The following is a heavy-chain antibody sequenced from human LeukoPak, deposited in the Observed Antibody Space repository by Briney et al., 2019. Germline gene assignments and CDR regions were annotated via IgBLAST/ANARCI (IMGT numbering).Heavy chain of an antibody. Sequence: PSETLSLTCAVYGGSFSGYYWSWIRQPPGKGLEWIGEINHSGSTNYNPSLKSRVTISVDTSKNQFSLKLSSVTAADTAVYYFAGGNGPLTYYYGSGSSFYFDYWGQGTLVTVSS. V-gene: IGHV4-34*01. J-gene: IGHJ4*02. CDR1: GGSFSGYY. CDR3: AGGNGPLTYYYGSGSSFYFDY. CDR2: INHSGST. D-gene: IGHD3-10*01.